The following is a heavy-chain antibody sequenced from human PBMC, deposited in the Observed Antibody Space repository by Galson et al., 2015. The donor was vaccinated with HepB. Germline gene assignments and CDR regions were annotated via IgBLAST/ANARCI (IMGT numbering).Heavy chain of an antibody. CDR2: IRSKANSYAT. J-gene: IGHJ6*03. V-gene: IGHV3-73*01. CDR3: TRPVGAMYYYYYMDV. CDR1: GFTFSGSA. D-gene: IGHD1-26*01. Sequence: SLRLSCAASGFTFSGSAMHWVRQASGKGLEWVGRIRSKANSYATAYAASVKGRFTISRDDSKNTAYLQMNSLKTEDTAVYYCTRPVGAMYYYYYMDVWGKGTTVTVSS.